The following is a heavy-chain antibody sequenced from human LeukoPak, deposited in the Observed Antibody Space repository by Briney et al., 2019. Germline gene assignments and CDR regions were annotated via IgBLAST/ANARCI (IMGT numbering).Heavy chain of an antibody. D-gene: IGHD7-27*01. J-gene: IGHJ4*02. CDR2: IYYFEKT. Sequence: SETLSLTCTVSGGSIGTYYWSWIRQPPGKGLEWVGHIYYFEKTDYNPSLESRVTISVDAAKNHFSLKLRSVTPLDTAVYYCAKLGSPRAYWGQGILVTVSS. V-gene: IGHV4-59*01. CDR3: AKLGSPRAY. CDR1: GGSIGTYY.